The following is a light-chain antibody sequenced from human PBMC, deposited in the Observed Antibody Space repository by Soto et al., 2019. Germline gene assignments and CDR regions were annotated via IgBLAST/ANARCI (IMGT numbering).Light chain of an antibody. Sequence: DIQMTQSPSTLSASVGDRVTITCRASQSISSWLAWYQQKPGKAPKLLIYDASSLESGVPSRFSGSASGTEFTLTISILQPDDFATYYCQQYNSYPWTFGQGTKVEIK. CDR3: QQYNSYPWT. CDR2: DAS. CDR1: QSISSW. J-gene: IGKJ1*01. V-gene: IGKV1-5*01.